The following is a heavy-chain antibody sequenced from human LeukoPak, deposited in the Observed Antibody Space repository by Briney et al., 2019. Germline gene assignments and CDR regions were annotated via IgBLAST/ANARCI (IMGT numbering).Heavy chain of an antibody. Sequence: GASVKVSCKASGYTFTGYYIHWVRQAPGQGLEWMGWINPYSGDTNYAQKFQGRVTMTRDTSISTGYMELSRLTSDDTAVYYCSRGREAPNYYQSSGYFTPNWFDFWGQGTLLTVSS. CDR1: GYTFTGYY. CDR2: INPYSGDT. V-gene: IGHV1-2*02. J-gene: IGHJ5*01. D-gene: IGHD3-22*01. CDR3: SRGREAPNYYQSSGYFTPNWFDF.